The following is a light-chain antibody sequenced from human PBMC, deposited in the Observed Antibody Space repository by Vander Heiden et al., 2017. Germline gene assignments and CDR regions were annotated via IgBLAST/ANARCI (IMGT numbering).Light chain of an antibody. Sequence: DIHVTQFPSAMSASVRDRVAITCQASKDISNNLNWYQQKPGKAPKPLIYDASNLETAVTSRFSGSGSGTDFTFTISSLQPEDIATYYCQQYDTPPPITFGGGTQLEIK. J-gene: IGKJ4*01. V-gene: IGKV1-33*01. CDR1: KDISNN. CDR2: DAS. CDR3: QQYDTPPPIT.